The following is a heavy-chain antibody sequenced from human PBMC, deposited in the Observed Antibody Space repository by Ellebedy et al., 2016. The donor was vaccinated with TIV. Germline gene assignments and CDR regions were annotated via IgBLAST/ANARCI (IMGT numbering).Heavy chain of an antibody. J-gene: IGHJ4*02. CDR3: AKDYYWAPGSFDS. CDR1: GFTFSNHA. CDR2: ISASDDRT. D-gene: IGHD1-26*01. V-gene: IGHV3-23*01. Sequence: GGSLRLXCAASGFTFSNHAMIWVRQAPGKGLEWVSVISASDDRTSYADSVKGRFTISRDNSKNTLFLQMDSLRVEDTARYYCAKDYYWAPGSFDSWGQGTLVTVSS.